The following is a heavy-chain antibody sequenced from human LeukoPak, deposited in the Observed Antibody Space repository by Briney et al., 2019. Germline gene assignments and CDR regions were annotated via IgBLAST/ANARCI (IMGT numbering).Heavy chain of an antibody. D-gene: IGHD2-21*02. CDR1: GYTLTELS. J-gene: IGHJ4*02. CDR3: ARDHYHKIHSVMVTAPDY. Sequence: ASVKVSCKVSGYTLTELSMHWVRQAPGEGLEWMGIINPTGGSTSYAQKFQGRVTMTRDTSTSTVYMELSSLRSEDTAVYYCARDHYHKIHSVMVTAPDYWGQGTLVTVSS. V-gene: IGHV1-46*01. CDR2: INPTGGST.